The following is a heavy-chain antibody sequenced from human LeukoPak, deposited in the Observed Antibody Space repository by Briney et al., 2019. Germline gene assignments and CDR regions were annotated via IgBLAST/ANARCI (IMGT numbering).Heavy chain of an antibody. D-gene: IGHD2-21*01. Sequence: GGSLRLSCAASGFTFNNYAMNWVRQAPGKGLEWVSVISGSGGTTYYADSVKGRFTISRDNSKSTLCLQMNSLRAEDTAVYYCITPLPYSAQGGQGTLVTVSS. CDR3: ITPLPYSAQ. J-gene: IGHJ4*02. CDR2: ISGSGGTT. V-gene: IGHV3-23*01. CDR1: GFTFNNYA.